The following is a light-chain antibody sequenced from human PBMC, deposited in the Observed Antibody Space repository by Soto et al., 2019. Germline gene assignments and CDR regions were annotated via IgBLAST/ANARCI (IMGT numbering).Light chain of an antibody. CDR2: EVS. V-gene: IGLV2-14*01. Sequence: QSVLTQPASVSGSPGQSITISCTGTSSDIGGYNSVSWYQQHPGKAPRLMIYEVSNRPSGISNHFSGSKSGNTASLTISGLQAEDEADYYCSSYTNSGTLVVFGGGTKLTVL. CDR3: SSYTNSGTLVV. CDR1: SSDIGGYNS. J-gene: IGLJ2*01.